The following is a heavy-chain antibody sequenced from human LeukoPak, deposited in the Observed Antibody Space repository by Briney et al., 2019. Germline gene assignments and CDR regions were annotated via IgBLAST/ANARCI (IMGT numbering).Heavy chain of an antibody. D-gene: IGHD3-10*01. J-gene: IGHJ4*02. CDR3: AKAETLLWFGELFY. Sequence: GGSLRLSCAASGFTFSSYAMSWVRQAPGKGLKWVSAISGSGGSTYYADSVKGRFTISRDNSKNTLYLQMSSLRAEDTAVYYCAKAETLLWFGELFYWGQGTLVTVSS. CDR1: GFTFSSYA. CDR2: ISGSGGST. V-gene: IGHV3-23*01.